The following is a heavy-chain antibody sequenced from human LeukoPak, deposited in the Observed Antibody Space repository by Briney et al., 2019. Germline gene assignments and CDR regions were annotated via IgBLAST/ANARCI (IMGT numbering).Heavy chain of an antibody. J-gene: IGHJ4*02. Sequence: SQTLSPTCAISGDIVSSDIAAWDWIRQSPSRGLEWLGRTYYRSKWYSEYAVSVKRRITINPDTSKNQFSLQMNSVTPEAAAVYSSPKVRATLSVWGAETLVTVSS. CDR1: GDIVSSDIAA. CDR3: PKVRATLSV. D-gene: IGHD2-2*01. CDR2: TYYRSKWYS. V-gene: IGHV6-1*01.